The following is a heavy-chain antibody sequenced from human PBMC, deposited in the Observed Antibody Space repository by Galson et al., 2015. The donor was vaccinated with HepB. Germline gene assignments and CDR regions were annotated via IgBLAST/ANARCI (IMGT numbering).Heavy chain of an antibody. CDR2: IIPIFGTA. Sequence: SVKVSCKASGGTFSSYAISWVRQAPGQGLEWMGGIIPIFGTANYAQKFQGRVTITADESTSTAYMELSSLRSEDTAVYYCARDGTVPAAMGPFDYWGQGTLVTVSS. V-gene: IGHV1-69*13. J-gene: IGHJ4*02. CDR3: ARDGTVPAAMGPFDY. D-gene: IGHD2-2*01. CDR1: GGTFSSYA.